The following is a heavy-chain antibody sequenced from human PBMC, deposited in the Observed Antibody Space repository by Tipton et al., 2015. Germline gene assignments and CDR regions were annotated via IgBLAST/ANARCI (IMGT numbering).Heavy chain of an antibody. Sequence: TLSLTCTVSGGSIANSRYSWGWVRQPPGKGLEYIGSMYYSGSTYYNPSLKSRVTISVDTSKNQFSLTLNSVAAADTAVYYCARDLEHGMDVWGHGTTVTVSS. D-gene: IGHD5-24*01. J-gene: IGHJ6*02. CDR3: ARDLEHGMDV. CDR1: GGSIANSRYS. CDR2: MYYSGST. V-gene: IGHV4-39*07.